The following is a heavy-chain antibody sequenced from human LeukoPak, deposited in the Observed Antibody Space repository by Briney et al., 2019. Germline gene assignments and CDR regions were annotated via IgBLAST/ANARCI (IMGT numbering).Heavy chain of an antibody. J-gene: IGHJ3*02. CDR1: GFTFSNAW. CDR2: IKSKTDGGTT. CDR3: TSRGHIVVVVAATLSAFDI. D-gene: IGHD2-15*01. Sequence: GGSLRLSCAASGFTFSNAWMSWVRQAPGKGLEWVGRIKSKTDGGTTDYAAPVKGRFTISRDDSKNALYLQMNSLKTEDTAVYYCTSRGHIVVVVAATLSAFDIWGQGTMVTVSS. V-gene: IGHV3-15*01.